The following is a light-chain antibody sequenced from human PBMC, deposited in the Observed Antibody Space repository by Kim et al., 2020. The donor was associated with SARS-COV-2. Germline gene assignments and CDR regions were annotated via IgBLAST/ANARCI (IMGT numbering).Light chain of an antibody. CDR1: QSVSSN. Sequence: EIVMTQSPATLSVSPGEHATLSCRASQSVSSNLAWYQQKPRQAPRLLIYGASTRATGIPARFSGSGSGTEFTLPISSLQSEDFAVYYSQQYNNWPPLTFGQGTRLEIK. CDR3: QQYNNWPPLT. V-gene: IGKV3-15*01. CDR2: GAS. J-gene: IGKJ5*01.